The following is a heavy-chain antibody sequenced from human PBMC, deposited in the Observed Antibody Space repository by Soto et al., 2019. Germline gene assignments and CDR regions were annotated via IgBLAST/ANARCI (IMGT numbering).Heavy chain of an antibody. CDR3: ARAYSSSPGDY. D-gene: IGHD6-13*01. CDR1: GFTFSSYG. Sequence: GGSLRLSCAASGFTFSSYGMHWVRQAPGKGLEWVAVIWYDRSNKYYADSVKGRFTISRDNSKNTLYLQMNSLRAEDTAVYYCARAYSSSPGDYWGQGTLVTVSS. V-gene: IGHV3-33*01. CDR2: IWYDRSNK. J-gene: IGHJ4*02.